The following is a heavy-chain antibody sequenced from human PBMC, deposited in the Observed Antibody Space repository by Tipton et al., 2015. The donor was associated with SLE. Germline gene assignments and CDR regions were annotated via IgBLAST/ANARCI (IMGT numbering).Heavy chain of an antibody. D-gene: IGHD7-27*01. CDR2: IYYSGGT. Sequence: TLSLTCTVSGGSISSSSYYWGWIRQPPGKGLEWIGSIYYSGGTYFNPSLKSRVTISVDTSKNQFSLKLSSVTAADTAVYYCAIPGDDAFDIWGQGTMVTVSS. V-gene: IGHV4-39*07. CDR1: GGSISSSSYY. J-gene: IGHJ3*02. CDR3: AIPGDDAFDI.